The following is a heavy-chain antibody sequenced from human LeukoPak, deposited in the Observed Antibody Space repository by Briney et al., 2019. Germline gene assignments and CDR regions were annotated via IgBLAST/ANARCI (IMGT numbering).Heavy chain of an antibody. D-gene: IGHD3-10*01. CDR2: VSYDGSNK. Sequence: GGSLRLSCTPSGFMFSSYGIHWVRQTPGKGLEWVALVSYDGSNKDYADSVKGRFTISRDNSKNTVYLQINSLRAEDTAVYYCAREMGSVYFDYWGQGTLVTVSS. CDR1: GFMFSSYG. V-gene: IGHV3-33*01. CDR3: AREMGSVYFDY. J-gene: IGHJ4*02.